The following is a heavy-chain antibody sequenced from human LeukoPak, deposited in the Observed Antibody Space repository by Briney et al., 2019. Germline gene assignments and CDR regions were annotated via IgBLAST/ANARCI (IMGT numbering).Heavy chain of an antibody. V-gene: IGHV5-51*01. J-gene: IGHJ5*02. D-gene: IGHD3-22*01. Sequence: GESLKISCQGSGYSFTRYWIGWVRQMPGKGLEWMGIIYPGDSDTRYSPSFQGQVTISADKSISTAYLQWSSLKASDTAMYYCARAYDSSGLDWFDPWGQGTLVTVSS. CDR3: ARAYDSSGLDWFDP. CDR1: GYSFTRYW. CDR2: IYPGDSDT.